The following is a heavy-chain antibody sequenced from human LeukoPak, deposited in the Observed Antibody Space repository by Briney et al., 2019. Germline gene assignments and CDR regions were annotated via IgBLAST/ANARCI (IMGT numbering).Heavy chain of an antibody. D-gene: IGHD6-6*01. CDR3: ARGLYSSSPPIDY. V-gene: IGHV4-61*01. CDR2: IYNSGST. CDR1: GGSVSSGSYY. Sequence: SETLSLTCTVSGGSVSSGSYYWSWIRQPPGKGLEWIGYIYNSGSTNYNPSLKSRVTISVDTSKNQFSLKLTPVTAADTAVYYCARGLYSSSPPIDYWGQGTLVTVSS. J-gene: IGHJ4*02.